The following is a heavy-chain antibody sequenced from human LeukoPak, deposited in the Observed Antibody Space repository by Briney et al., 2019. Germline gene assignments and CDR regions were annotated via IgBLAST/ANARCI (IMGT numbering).Heavy chain of an antibody. J-gene: IGHJ4*02. Sequence: GGSLRLSCAASGFTFSSYEMNWVRQAPGKGLEWVSYISSSGSTIYYADSVKGRFTISRDNAKNSLYLQMNSLRAEDTAVYYCARCPDDYYDSSGYYYVIFDYWGQGTLVTVSS. D-gene: IGHD3-22*01. V-gene: IGHV3-48*03. CDR3: ARCPDDYYDSSGYYYVIFDY. CDR2: ISSSGSTI. CDR1: GFTFSSYE.